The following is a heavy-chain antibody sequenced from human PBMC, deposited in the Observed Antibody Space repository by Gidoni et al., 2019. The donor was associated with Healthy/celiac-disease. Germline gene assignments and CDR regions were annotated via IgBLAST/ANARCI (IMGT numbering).Heavy chain of an antibody. J-gene: IGHJ6*02. CDR3: AAGIVVVPAARYYYYGMDV. V-gene: IGHV1-58*02. Sequence: QMQLVKSGPEVKKPGTSVKVSCQASGFSFTSPAIQGVLQARGQRLEWIGWIVVGSGNTNYAQKFQERVTITRDMSTSTAYMELSSLRSEDTAGYYCAAGIVVVPAARYYYYGMDVWGQGTTVTVSS. D-gene: IGHD2-2*01. CDR2: IVVGSGNT. CDR1: GFSFTSPA.